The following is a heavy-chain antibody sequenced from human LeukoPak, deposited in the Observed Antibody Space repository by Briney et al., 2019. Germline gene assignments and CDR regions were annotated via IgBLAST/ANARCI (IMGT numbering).Heavy chain of an antibody. CDR3: ARVRYCSSTSCYTASYYYYYMDV. Sequence: GASVKVSCKASGYTFTGYYMHWVRQAPGQGLEWMGWINPNIGRTNYAQTFQGRVTMTRDTSIRTAYMEMSRLRSEDTAVYYCARVRYCSSTSCYTASYYYYYMDVWGKGTTVTVSS. J-gene: IGHJ6*03. CDR2: INPNIGRT. V-gene: IGHV1-2*02. CDR1: GYTFTGYY. D-gene: IGHD2-2*02.